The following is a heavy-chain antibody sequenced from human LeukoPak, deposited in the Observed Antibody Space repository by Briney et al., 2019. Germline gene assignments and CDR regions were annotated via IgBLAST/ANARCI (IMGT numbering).Heavy chain of an antibody. CDR1: GGSISSYY. CDR2: IYYSGST. Sequence: PSETLSLTCTVSGGSISSYYWSWIRQPPGKGLEWIGNIYYSGSTNYNPSLKSRVTISVATSKNQFSLKLSSVTAADTAVYYCARGAYPSGYYMDVWGKGTTVTVSS. CDR3: ARGAYPSGYYMDV. J-gene: IGHJ6*03. V-gene: IGHV4-59*01.